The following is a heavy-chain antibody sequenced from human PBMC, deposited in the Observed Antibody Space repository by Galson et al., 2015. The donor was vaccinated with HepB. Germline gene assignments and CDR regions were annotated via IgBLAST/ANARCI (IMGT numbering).Heavy chain of an antibody. Sequence: SLRLSCAGSGFTFSVAWMSWVRQAPGKGLEWVGRIKSKSDGETADYAAPVKGRFTISRDDSENTVYLQMDSLKIEDTAIYYCTTLFYYDASDYWGQGALVTVSS. CDR2: IKSKSDGETA. V-gene: IGHV3-15*01. J-gene: IGHJ4*02. CDR3: TTLFYYDASDY. D-gene: IGHD3-16*01. CDR1: GFTFSVAW.